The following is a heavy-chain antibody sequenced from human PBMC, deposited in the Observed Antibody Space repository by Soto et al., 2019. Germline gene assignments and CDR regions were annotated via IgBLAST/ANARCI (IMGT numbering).Heavy chain of an antibody. CDR2: ISGSGGNT. J-gene: IGHJ6*02. CDR1: GFTFSSYA. D-gene: IGHD5-12*01. CDR3: AKDTVSSGYATHYGMDV. Sequence: GGSLRLSCAASGFTFSSYAMSWVRQAPGKGLEWVSAISGSGGNTYYADSVKGRFTISRDNSKNTLYLQMNSLRAEDTAVYYCAKDTVSSGYATHYGMDVWGQGTTVTVSS. V-gene: IGHV3-23*01.